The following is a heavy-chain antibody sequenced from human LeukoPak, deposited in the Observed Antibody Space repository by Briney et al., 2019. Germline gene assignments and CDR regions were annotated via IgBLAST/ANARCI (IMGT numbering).Heavy chain of an antibody. CDR1: GYTLTELS. CDR3: ATEMYSGSCLNWFDP. J-gene: IGHJ5*02. CDR2: FDPEDGET. Sequence: ASVKVSCKVSGYTLTELSMHWVRQAPGKGLEWMGGFDPEDGETIYAQKFQCRVTMTEDTSTDTAYMELSSLRSEDTAVYYCATEMYSGSCLNWFDPWGQGTLVTVSS. V-gene: IGHV1-24*01. D-gene: IGHD1-26*01.